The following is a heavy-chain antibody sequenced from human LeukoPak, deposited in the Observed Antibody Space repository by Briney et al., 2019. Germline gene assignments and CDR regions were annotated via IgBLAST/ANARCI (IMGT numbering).Heavy chain of an antibody. V-gene: IGHV4-4*07. CDR3: ARDSPPTPMDV. J-gene: IGHJ6*04. CDR2: IYTSGST. CDR1: GGSISSYY. Sequence: SETLSLTCTVSGGSISSYYWSWIRQPAGKGLEWIGRIYTSGSTNYDPSLKTRVTTSVDTSKNQFSLKLSAVTGADTAVYYCARDSPPTPMDVWGKGTTVTVSS.